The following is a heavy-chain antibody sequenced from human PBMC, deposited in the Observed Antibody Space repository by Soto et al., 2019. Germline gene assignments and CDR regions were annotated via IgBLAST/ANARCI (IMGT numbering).Heavy chain of an antibody. CDR2: ISGSGGST. J-gene: IGHJ6*02. Sequence: GGSLRLSCAASGFTFSSYAMSWVRQAPGKGLEWVSAISGSGGSTYYADSVKGRFTISRDNSKNTLYLQMNSLRAEDTAVYYCAKQSTVVTPGYYYYGMDVWGQGTTVTVSS. D-gene: IGHD4-17*01. CDR1: GFTFSSYA. CDR3: AKQSTVVTPGYYYYGMDV. V-gene: IGHV3-23*01.